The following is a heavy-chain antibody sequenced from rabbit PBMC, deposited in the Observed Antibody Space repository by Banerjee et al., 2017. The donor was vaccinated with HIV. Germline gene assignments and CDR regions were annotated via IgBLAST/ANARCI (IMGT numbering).Heavy chain of an antibody. V-gene: IGHV1S43*01. Sequence: QSLEESGGGLVQPEGSLALTCKASGFTISSSYSMCWVRQAPGKGLELIGCIYTGSGSTWYASWVNGRFTISRSTSQNTVDLKMTSLTAADTATYFCARVPGSSYDNGGCYFNLWGPGTLVTVS. D-gene: IGHD8-1*01. J-gene: IGHJ4*01. CDR3: ARVPGSSYDNGGCYFNL. CDR1: GFTISSSYS. CDR2: IYTGSGST.